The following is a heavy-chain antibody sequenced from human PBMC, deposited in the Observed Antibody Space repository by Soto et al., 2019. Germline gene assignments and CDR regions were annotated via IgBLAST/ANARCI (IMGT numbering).Heavy chain of an antibody. CDR1: GYAFTNYF. CDR3: ARDRQNVHPAMVTDRDFAY. V-gene: IGHV1-46*01. J-gene: IGHJ4*02. Sequence: QVQLVQSGAEMKKPGASVRVSCRSTGYAFTNYFMHWLRQAPGQGLEWMGMINLVSGSTISAQKFPGRVTLIRDTSTRTVSMDLSSLTSEDTAVYYCARDRQNVHPAMVTDRDFAYWGQGTLVTVSS. D-gene: IGHD5-18*01. CDR2: INLVSGST.